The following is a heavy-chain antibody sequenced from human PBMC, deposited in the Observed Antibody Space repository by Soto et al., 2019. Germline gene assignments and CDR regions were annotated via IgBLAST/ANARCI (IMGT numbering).Heavy chain of an antibody. D-gene: IGHD1-26*01. CDR3: ARDRIVGATDYYYGMDV. J-gene: IGHJ6*02. CDR1: GFTVSSNY. CDR2: IYSGGST. V-gene: IGHV3-53*02. Sequence: EVQLVETGGGLIQPGGSLRLSCAASGFTVSSNYMSWARQAPGKGLEWVSVIYSGGSTYYADSVKGRFTISRDNSKNTLYLQMNSLRAEDTAVYYCARDRIVGATDYYYGMDVWGQGTTVTVSS.